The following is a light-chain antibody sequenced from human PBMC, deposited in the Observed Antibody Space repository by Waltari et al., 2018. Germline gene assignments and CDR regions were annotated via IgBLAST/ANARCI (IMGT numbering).Light chain of an antibody. V-gene: IGLV1-44*01. J-gene: IGLJ1*01. CDR1: TSNIGSNN. Sequence: QSGLTQSPSVSGTPGQRVTISCSGSTSNIGSNNVNWYQQFPGTAPKPLIYRNSDRPSGGPDRFAGSKSSTAASLAIDGPQSEDEAEYYCSAWDYSVHVFGTGTRVTVL. CDR3: SAWDYSVHV. CDR2: RNS.